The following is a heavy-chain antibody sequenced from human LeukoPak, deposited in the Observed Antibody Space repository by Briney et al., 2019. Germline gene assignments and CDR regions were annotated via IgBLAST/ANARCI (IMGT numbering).Heavy chain of an antibody. J-gene: IGHJ5*02. CDR3: ARGAVVVPAATNWFDP. D-gene: IGHD2-2*01. V-gene: IGHV4-39*01. CDR2: IYYSGST. Sequence: SETLSLTCTVSGGSISSSSYYWGWIRQPPGKGLEWIGSIYYSGSTYYNPSLKSRVTISVDTSKNQFSLKLSSVTAADTAVYYCARGAVVVPAATNWFDPWGQGTLVTVSS. CDR1: GGSISSSSYY.